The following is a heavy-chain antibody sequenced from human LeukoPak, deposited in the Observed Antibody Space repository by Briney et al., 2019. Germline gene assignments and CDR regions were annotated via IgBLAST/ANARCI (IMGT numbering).Heavy chain of an antibody. V-gene: IGHV3-23*01. J-gene: IGHJ6*02. CDR3: AKGDFDFWTGYPDYYYNGLNV. CDR2: ISRTGTDT. D-gene: IGHD3/OR15-3a*01. CDR1: GFIFTNCV. Sequence: GGSLRLSCAASGFIFTNCVMTWVRRAPGKGLEWVSGISRTGTDTYYGDSVKGRFTISRDNSKNTLYLQMTSLRAEDTAVYYCAKGDFDFWTGYPDYYYNGLNVWGQGTTVTVSS.